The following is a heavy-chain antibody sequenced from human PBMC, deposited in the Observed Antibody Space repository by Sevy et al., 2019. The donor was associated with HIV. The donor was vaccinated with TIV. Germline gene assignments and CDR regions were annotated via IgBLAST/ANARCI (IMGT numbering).Heavy chain of an antibody. V-gene: IGHV3-48*02. CDR3: AREAYYYDSREENWFDP. CDR2: ISRSSTV. Sequence: GGSLRLSCKVSGFTFSTYAFHWVRQAPGKGLEWVSSISRSSTVYYADSVRGRFTISRDNVKNSLFLEMNSLRDEDTAVYYCAREAYYYDSREENWFDPWGQGTLFTVSS. J-gene: IGHJ5*02. CDR1: GFTFSTYA. D-gene: IGHD3-22*01.